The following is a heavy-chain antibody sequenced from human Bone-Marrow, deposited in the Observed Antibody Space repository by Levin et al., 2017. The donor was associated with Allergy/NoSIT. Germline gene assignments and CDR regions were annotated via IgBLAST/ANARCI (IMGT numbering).Heavy chain of an antibody. Sequence: SGGSLRLSCAASGFTFSNFAMSWVRQAPGKGLEWVSSISGPGGAIYYADSVKGRFTISRDNSKNTLYLQMTSLRAEDTALYFCAKTRLIFLYDDFDYWGQGTLVTVSS. D-gene: IGHD2-8*01. V-gene: IGHV3-23*01. CDR2: ISGPGGAI. CDR3: AKTRLIFLYDDFDY. J-gene: IGHJ4*02. CDR1: GFTFSNFA.